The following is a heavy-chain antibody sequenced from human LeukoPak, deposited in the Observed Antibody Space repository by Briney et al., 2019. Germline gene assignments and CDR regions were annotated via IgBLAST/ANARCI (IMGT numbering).Heavy chain of an antibody. CDR1: GFTFSSYA. D-gene: IGHD5-12*01. V-gene: IGHV3-23*01. J-gene: IGHJ4*02. Sequence: GGSLRLSCAASGFTFSSYAMSWVRQAPGKGLEWVSAISGSGGSTYYAGSVKGRFTISRDNSKSTLYLQMNSLRAEDTAVYYCAKDASPGYSGYDVYFDYWGQGTLVTVSS. CDR2: ISGSGGST. CDR3: AKDASPGYSGYDVYFDY.